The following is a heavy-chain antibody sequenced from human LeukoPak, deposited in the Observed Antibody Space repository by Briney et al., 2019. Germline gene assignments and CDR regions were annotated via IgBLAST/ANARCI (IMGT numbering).Heavy chain of an antibody. CDR1: GFTFSSYA. J-gene: IGHJ6*03. CDR2: IKQDGSEK. V-gene: IGHV3-7*01. CDR3: ARGAYHSYYMDV. Sequence: GSLRLSCAASGFTFSSYAMSWVRQAPGKGLEWVANIKQDGSEKYYVDSVKGRFTISRDNAKNSLYLQMNSLRAEDTAVYYCARGAYHSYYMDVWGKGTTVTVSS.